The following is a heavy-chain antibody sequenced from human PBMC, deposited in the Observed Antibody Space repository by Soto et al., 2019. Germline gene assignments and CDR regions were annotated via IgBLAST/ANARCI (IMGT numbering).Heavy chain of an antibody. Sequence: ASVKVSCKSSGYTFTSYGISCVRQAPGQGLEWMGWISAYNGNTNYAQKLQGRVTMTTDTSTSTAYMELRSLRSDDTAVYYCATALRFLETDYFDYWGQGTLVTVSS. D-gene: IGHD3-3*01. CDR2: ISAYNGNT. J-gene: IGHJ4*02. CDR1: GYTFTSYG. CDR3: ATALRFLETDYFDY. V-gene: IGHV1-18*01.